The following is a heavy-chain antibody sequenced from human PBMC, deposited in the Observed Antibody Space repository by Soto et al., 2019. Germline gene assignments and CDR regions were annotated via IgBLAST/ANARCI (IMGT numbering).Heavy chain of an antibody. V-gene: IGHV3-33*01. Sequence: QVQLVESGGGVVHPGRSLRLSCAASGFTFRSYAMHWVRQAPGQGLEWVAVIWYDGSQSHYADSVRGRFIITRDDPKNTLYQQMNSLTAEDTGVYYCARTTDTSMATWFDPRGHGTLVVVSP. D-gene: IGHD5-18*01. CDR1: GFTFRSYA. CDR3: ARTTDTSMATWFDP. J-gene: IGHJ5*02. CDR2: IWYDGSQS.